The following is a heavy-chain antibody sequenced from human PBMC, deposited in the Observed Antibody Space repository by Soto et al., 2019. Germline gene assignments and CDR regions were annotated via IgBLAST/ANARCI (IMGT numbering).Heavy chain of an antibody. CDR1: GGSISSGGYS. D-gene: IGHD1-1*01. J-gene: IGHJ6*02. CDR2: TYHSGST. CDR3: ARNGGDGYNSRITYSCGMDV. V-gene: IGHV4-30-2*01. Sequence: QLQLQESGSGLVKPSQTLSLTCAVSGGSISSGGYSWNWIRQPPGKGLEWSGYTYHSGSTYYNPSLKSRVTISVDRSKTQYPLKLNSVTAGDTAVYYCARNGGDGYNSRITYSCGMDVWGQGTTVTVSS.